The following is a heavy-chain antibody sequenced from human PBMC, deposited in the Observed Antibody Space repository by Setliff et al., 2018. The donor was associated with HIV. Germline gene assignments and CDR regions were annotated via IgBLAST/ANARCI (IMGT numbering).Heavy chain of an antibody. D-gene: IGHD3-16*01. V-gene: IGHV3-64*04. CDR2: ISGNGGNT. Sequence: PGGSLRLSCSASGFSFSNYAMHWVRQAPGKGLEYVSAISGNGGNTYYTDSVKGRFTISRDNAKNALYLQMNSLRAEDTAVYYCARDYVWGRRAFDIWGPGTMVTVSS. CDR3: ARDYVWGRRAFDI. CDR1: GFSFSNYA. J-gene: IGHJ3*02.